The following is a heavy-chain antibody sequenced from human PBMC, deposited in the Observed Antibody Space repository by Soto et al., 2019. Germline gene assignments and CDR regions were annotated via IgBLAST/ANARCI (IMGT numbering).Heavy chain of an antibody. CDR2: INHSGST. CDR1: GGSFSGYY. CDR3: ACFEYRGYELAFDY. J-gene: IGHJ4*02. V-gene: IGHV4-34*01. D-gene: IGHD5-12*01. Sequence: SETLSLTCAVYGGSFSGYYWSWIRQPPGKGLEWIGEINHSGSTNYNPSLKSRVTISVDTSKNQFSLKLSSVTAADTAVYYCACFEYRGYELAFDYWGQGTLVSVFS.